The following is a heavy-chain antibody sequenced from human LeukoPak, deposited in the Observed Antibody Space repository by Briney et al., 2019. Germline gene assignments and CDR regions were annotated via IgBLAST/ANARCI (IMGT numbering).Heavy chain of an antibody. Sequence: ASVKVSCKASGYTFTSYGISWVRQAPGQGLEWMGWISAYNGNTNYAQKLQGRVTMTTDTSTSTAYMELRSLRSDGTAVYYCARDAQDYYDSSGFGYWGQGTLVTVSS. J-gene: IGHJ4*02. CDR2: ISAYNGNT. D-gene: IGHD3-22*01. CDR3: ARDAQDYYDSSGFGY. CDR1: GYTFTSYG. V-gene: IGHV1-18*01.